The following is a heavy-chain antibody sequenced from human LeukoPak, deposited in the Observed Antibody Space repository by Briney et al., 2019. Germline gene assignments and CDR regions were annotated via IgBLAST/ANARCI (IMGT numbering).Heavy chain of an antibody. D-gene: IGHD4-17*01. CDR2: IYASGST. Sequence: SETLSLTCTVSGGSISSYYRSWIRQPPGKGLEWIGHIYASGSTNYNPSLRSRVTMSVDTSKNQFSLKLSSVTAADTAVYYCARESHYGGWFDPWGQGTLVTVSS. CDR1: GGSISSYY. V-gene: IGHV4-4*07. J-gene: IGHJ5*02. CDR3: ARESHYGGWFDP.